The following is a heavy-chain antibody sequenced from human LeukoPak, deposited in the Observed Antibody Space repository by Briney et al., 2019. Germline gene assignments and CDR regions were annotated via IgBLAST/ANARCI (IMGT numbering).Heavy chain of an antibody. CDR1: GYTFTSYG. D-gene: IGHD6-19*01. CDR3: ARVAYSSGWWGTSNRYYYYYMDV. J-gene: IGHJ6*03. V-gene: IGHV1-18*01. Sequence: ASVKVSCKASGYTFTSYGISWVRQAPGQGLEWMGWISAYNGNKNYAQKLQGRVTMTTDTSTSTAYMELRSLRSDDTAVYYCARVAYSSGWWGTSNRYYYYYMDVWGKGTTVTVSS. CDR2: ISAYNGNK.